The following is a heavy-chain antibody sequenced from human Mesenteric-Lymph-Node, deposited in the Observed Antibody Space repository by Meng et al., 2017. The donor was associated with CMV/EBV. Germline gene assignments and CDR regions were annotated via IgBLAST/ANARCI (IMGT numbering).Heavy chain of an antibody. Sequence: ASVKVSCKASGYTFTGYYMHWVRQAPGQGLEWMGWINPNSGGTNYAQKFQGRVTMTRDTSISTAYMELSRLTSDDTAVYYCGRHGTSYYAMDVWGQGTSVTVSS. CDR2: INPNSGGT. CDR3: GRHGTSYYAMDV. D-gene: IGHD5-24*01. J-gene: IGHJ6*02. V-gene: IGHV1-2*02. CDR1: GYTFTGYY.